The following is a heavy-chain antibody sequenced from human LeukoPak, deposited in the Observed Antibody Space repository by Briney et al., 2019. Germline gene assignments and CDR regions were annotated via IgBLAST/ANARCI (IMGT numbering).Heavy chain of an antibody. J-gene: IGHJ3*02. CDR3: ARDLSDAFDI. CDR1: GFTFNNAW. CDR2: ISSSSGPI. V-gene: IGHV3-48*01. Sequence: GGSLRLSCAASGFTFNNAWMNWVRQAPGKGLEWVSYISSSSGPIYYADSVKGRFTISRDNAKNSLYLQMNSLRGEDTAVYYCARDLSDAFDIWGQGTMVTVSS.